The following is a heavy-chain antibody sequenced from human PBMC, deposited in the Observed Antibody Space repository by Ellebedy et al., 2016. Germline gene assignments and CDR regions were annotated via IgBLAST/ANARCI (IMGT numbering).Heavy chain of an antibody. J-gene: IGHJ4*02. CDR2: FFWRTSIV. Sequence: SLKISXSASGSTFDDNAIHWVRQAPGKGLEWVSGFFWRTSIVDYADSVKGRFTFSRANAKNSLYLQMNSLRPEDTALYYCVEDGGPGGAEHWGQGTLVTVSS. V-gene: IGHV3-9*01. CDR1: GSTFDDNA. D-gene: IGHD1-14*01. CDR3: VEDGGPGGAEH.